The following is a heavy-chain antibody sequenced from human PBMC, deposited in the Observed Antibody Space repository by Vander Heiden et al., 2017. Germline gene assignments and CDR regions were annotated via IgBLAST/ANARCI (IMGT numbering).Heavy chain of an antibody. V-gene: IGHV3-11*01. Sequence: QVHLVESGGGLVKPGGSLRLSCAASGFTFSAYYMNWIRQAPGKGLEWVSYISSKGDTTYYADSVKGRFSISRDNAKNSMFLQMDNLGLDDTAVCYCARPLWPGALDIWGQGTMVTVSS. CDR1: GFTFSAYY. J-gene: IGHJ3*02. CDR2: ISSKGDTT. D-gene: IGHD3-10*01. CDR3: ARPLWPGALDI.